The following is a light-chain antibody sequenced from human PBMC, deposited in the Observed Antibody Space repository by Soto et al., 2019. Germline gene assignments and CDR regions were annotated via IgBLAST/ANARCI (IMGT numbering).Light chain of an antibody. J-gene: IGKJ4*01. V-gene: IGKV1-9*01. CDR1: QSVSSKY. Sequence: LTQTPGTLSLSPGERATLSCRASQSVSSKYLAWYQQKPGKPPKLLIYGASTLQSDVPSRFSGSGSGTEFTLTVSSLQAEDSATYYCQQFNDYPLTFGGGTKVDI. CDR3: QQFNDYPLT. CDR2: GAS.